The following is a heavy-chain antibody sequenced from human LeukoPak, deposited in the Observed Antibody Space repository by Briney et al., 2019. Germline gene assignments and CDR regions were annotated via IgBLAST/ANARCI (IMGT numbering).Heavy chain of an antibody. D-gene: IGHD3-22*01. V-gene: IGHV3-7*01. CDR3: AKGGGNEYDSSGPRFDY. CDR1: GFTFSSYW. J-gene: IGHJ4*02. Sequence: GGSLRLSCAASGFTFSSYWMSWVRQAPGKGLEWVAHIKHDGSEKYYVDSVKGRFTISRDNAKNTLYLQMNSLRAEDTAVYYCAKGGGNEYDSSGPRFDYWGQGTMVTVSS. CDR2: IKHDGSEK.